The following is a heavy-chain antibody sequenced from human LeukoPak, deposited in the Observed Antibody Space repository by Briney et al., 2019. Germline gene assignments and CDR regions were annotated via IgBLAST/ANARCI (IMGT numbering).Heavy chain of an antibody. CDR3: ARDHCSGGSCFYSRDFDY. J-gene: IGHJ4*02. D-gene: IGHD2-15*01. CDR2: IKHNGGEK. Sequence: GGSLRLSCVASGFTFTDYFMSWVRQAPGKGLEWVASIKHNGGEKYYVDSVKGRFTISRDNAKNSLYLEMSSLRVEDTAVYYCARDHCSGGSCFYSRDFDYWGQGTLVTVSS. V-gene: IGHV3-7*01. CDR1: GFTFTDYF.